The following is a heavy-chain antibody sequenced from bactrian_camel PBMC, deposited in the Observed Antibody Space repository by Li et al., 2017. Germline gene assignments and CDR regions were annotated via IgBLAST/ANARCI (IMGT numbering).Heavy chain of an antibody. J-gene: IGHJ6*01. D-gene: IGHD3*01. CDR2: ISPGGGIT. CDR3: AADRSRRMTSKGGFDY. Sequence: QVQLVESGGGSVQAGGSLRLSCAASLGTYATYYISWFRQAPGQEREGVATISPGGGITWYADSVRGRFTVSRDNARKTVYLQMDSLKPEDTAMYYCAADRSRRMTSKGGFDYWGQGTQVTVS. V-gene: IGHV3-3*01. CDR1: LGTYATYY.